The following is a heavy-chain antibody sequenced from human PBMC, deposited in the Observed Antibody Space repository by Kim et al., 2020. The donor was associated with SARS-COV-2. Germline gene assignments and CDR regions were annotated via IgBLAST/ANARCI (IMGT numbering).Heavy chain of an antibody. D-gene: IGHD2-21*01. J-gene: IGHJ4*02. Sequence: GRFTISTDNSKNTLYLQMNSLRAEDTVVYYCAKSLAVVIAIGGVFFDYWGQGTLVTVSS. V-gene: IGHV3-30*02. CDR3: AKSLAVVIAIGGVFFDY.